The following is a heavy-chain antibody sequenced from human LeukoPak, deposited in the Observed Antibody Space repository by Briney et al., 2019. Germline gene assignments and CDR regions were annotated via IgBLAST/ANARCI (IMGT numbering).Heavy chain of an antibody. V-gene: IGHV3-30*02. CDR3: AKIRMDDSSSWYPLAYYYYYYMDV. Sequence: PGGSLRLSCAASGFTFSSYGMHWVRQAPGKGLEWVAFVRYDGSNKYYADSVKGRFTISRDNSKNTLYLQMNSLRAEDTAVYYCAKIRMDDSSSWYPLAYYYYYYMDVWGKGTTVTISS. CDR2: VRYDGSNK. D-gene: IGHD6-13*01. CDR1: GFTFSSYG. J-gene: IGHJ6*03.